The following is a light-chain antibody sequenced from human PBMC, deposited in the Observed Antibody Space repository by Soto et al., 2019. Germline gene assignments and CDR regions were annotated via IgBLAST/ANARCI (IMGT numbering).Light chain of an antibody. J-gene: IGKJ1*01. Sequence: EIVMTQSPAMLSVSPGERATLSCSASQTVNSRLAWYQQKAGQPPRLLSYGASTRYTGIPARFRGSGSGTEFTLTIRSLQSEDLAVYYCQHFNSWPLLFGQGTKVEIK. CDR3: QHFNSWPLL. V-gene: IGKV3-15*01. CDR1: QTVNSR. CDR2: GAS.